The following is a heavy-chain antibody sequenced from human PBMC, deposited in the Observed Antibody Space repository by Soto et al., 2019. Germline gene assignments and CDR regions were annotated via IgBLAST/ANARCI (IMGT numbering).Heavy chain of an antibody. D-gene: IGHD5-18*01. CDR1: GYTFSVYW. J-gene: IGHJ5*01. Sequence: GESLNLYRNASGYTFSVYWIGLVRQMPGKGLEWMGNIYPDDSDTSNNPSFDGRVTVSADKSTNTAYLQWSSLKASDTAIYYCVRKFGNAAMGIIDSWGQGTPVTVSS. CDR2: IYPDDSDT. CDR3: VRKFGNAAMGIIDS. V-gene: IGHV5-51*01.